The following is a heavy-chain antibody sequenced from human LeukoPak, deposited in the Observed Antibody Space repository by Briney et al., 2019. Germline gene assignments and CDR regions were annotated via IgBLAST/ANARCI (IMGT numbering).Heavy chain of an antibody. J-gene: IGHJ4*02. CDR1: GGSISSYY. Sequence: SETLSLTCTVSGGSISSYYWNWIRQPAGKGLEWIGRIYSTGSAKYNPSLKSRVTMSVDTSKNQFSLKLTSVTAADTAVYYCARSSNGWYEVEYWGQGTLVTVSS. V-gene: IGHV4-4*07. CDR3: ARSSNGWYEVEY. CDR2: IYSTGSA. D-gene: IGHD6-19*01.